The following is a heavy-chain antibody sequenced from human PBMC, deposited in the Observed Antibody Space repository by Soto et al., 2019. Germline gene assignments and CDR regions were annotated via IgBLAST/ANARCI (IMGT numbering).Heavy chain of an antibody. CDR2: ISSSGSTI. D-gene: IGHD6-19*01. J-gene: IGHJ6*03. CDR3: ARYLGEKWLGAVYYYYYMDV. Sequence: QVQLVESGGGLVKPGGSLRLSCAVSGFTFSDYYMSWIRQAPGKGLEWVSYISSSGSTIYYADSVKGRFTISRDNAKNSLYLQMNSLRAEDTAVYYCARYLGEKWLGAVYYYYYMDVCGKGTTVTVSS. V-gene: IGHV3-11*01. CDR1: GFTFSDYY.